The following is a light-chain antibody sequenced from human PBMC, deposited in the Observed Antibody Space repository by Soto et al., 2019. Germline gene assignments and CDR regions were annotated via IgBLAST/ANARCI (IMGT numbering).Light chain of an antibody. J-gene: IGKJ3*01. CDR3: QQVDSYPRT. Sequence: IRLTQSPSSLSASVGDTVTITCRARQAIGSYFAWYQQRPGTAPKLLIYSASTLHSGVPSRFSGSGSGTDFTLTISSLQPEDFATYYCQQVDSYPRTFGPGTTVEI. CDR2: SAS. CDR1: QAIGSY. V-gene: IGKV1-9*01.